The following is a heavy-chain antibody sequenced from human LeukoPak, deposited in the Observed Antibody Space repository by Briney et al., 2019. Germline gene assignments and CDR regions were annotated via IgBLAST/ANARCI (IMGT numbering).Heavy chain of an antibody. Sequence: GGSLRLSCAASGFTFSIYGMHWVRQAPGKGLEWVAVISYDGSNKYYADSVKGRFTISRDNSKNTLYLQMNSLSAEDTAVYYCAKVHYYGSGSYHYYYYYMDVWGKGTTVTVSS. CDR2: ISYDGSNK. CDR1: GFTFSIYG. V-gene: IGHV3-30*18. J-gene: IGHJ6*03. D-gene: IGHD3-10*01. CDR3: AKVHYYGSGSYHYYYYYMDV.